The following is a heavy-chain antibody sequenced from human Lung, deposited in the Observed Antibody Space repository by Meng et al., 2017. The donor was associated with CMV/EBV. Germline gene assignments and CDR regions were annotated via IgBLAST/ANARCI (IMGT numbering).Heavy chain of an antibody. CDR3: SSDAYGVIDSYDFDD. D-gene: IGHD4-17*01. J-gene: IGHJ4*01. Sequence: SXKISCAASGFTFSGYEMNWVRQAPGKGLEWVSYISYTGNNISYADSVKGRFTISQDNAKNSLFLQMNSLKTEETAIYYRSSDAYGVIDSYDFDDLGQGXLVTVSS. CDR1: GFTFSGYE. CDR2: ISYTGNNI. V-gene: IGHV3-48*03.